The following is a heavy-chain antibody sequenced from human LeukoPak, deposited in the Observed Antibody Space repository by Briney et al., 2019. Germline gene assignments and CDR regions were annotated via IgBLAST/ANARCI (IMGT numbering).Heavy chain of an antibody. CDR3: ARGEGQSDY. CDR2: IYYSGST. V-gene: IGHV4-59*01. Sequence: SETLSLTCTVSVGFISSYYWNWIRQPPWKGLEWIGYIYYSGSTTYNPSLKSRVTISVDTPKNQFSLKLSSVTAADTAVYYCARGEGQSDYWGQGTLVIVSS. J-gene: IGHJ4*02. CDR1: VGFISSYY.